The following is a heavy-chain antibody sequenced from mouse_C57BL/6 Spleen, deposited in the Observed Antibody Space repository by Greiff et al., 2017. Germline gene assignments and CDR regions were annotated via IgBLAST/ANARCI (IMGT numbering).Heavy chain of an antibody. Sequence: QVQLQQSGPELVKPGASVKISCKASGYAFSSSWMNWVKQRPGKGLEWIGRIYPGDGDTNYNGKFKGKATLTADKSSSTAYMQLSSLTSEDSAVYFCAREFITTVVAKDYFDYWGQGTTLTVSS. J-gene: IGHJ2*01. CDR3: AREFITTVVAKDYFDY. V-gene: IGHV1-82*01. CDR1: GYAFSSSW. D-gene: IGHD1-1*01. CDR2: IYPGDGDT.